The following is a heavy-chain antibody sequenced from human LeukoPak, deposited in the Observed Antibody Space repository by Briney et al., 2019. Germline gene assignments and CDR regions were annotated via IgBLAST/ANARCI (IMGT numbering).Heavy chain of an antibody. J-gene: IGHJ6*03. CDR3: ARDGYSYGYYYYYMDV. D-gene: IGHD5-18*01. Sequence: ASVKVSCTASGYTFTSYGISWVRQAPGQGLEWMGWISAYNGNKNYAQKLQGRVTMTTDTSTSTAYMELRSLRSDDTAVYYCARDGYSYGYYYYYMDVWGKGTTVTVSS. V-gene: IGHV1-18*01. CDR2: ISAYNGNK. CDR1: GYTFTSYG.